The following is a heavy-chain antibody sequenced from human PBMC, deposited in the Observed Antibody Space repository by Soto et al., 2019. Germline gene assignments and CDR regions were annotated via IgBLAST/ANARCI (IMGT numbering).Heavy chain of an antibody. V-gene: IGHV4-59*07. CDR3: ARGPSWRLPFDY. CDR2: ISYSGST. Sequence: DTLSLTRTVSSDSISSYYWSWIRQPPGKRLEWIGYISYSGSTDYNPSLKSRVTISGDTSKNQFSLKMSSVTAADTAVYYCARGPSWRLPFDYWGQGTLVTVSS. J-gene: IGHJ4*02. D-gene: IGHD6-25*01. CDR1: SDSISSYY.